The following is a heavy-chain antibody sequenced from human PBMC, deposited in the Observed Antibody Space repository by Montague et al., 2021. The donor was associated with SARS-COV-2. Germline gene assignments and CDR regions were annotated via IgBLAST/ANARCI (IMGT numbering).Heavy chain of an antibody. D-gene: IGHD6-19*01. J-gene: IGHJ4*02. CDR1: GDSVPSNSAA. CDR3: ALAVAGRGGYDY. V-gene: IGHV6-1*01. CDR2: TYYRSMWYY. Sequence: CAISGDSVPSNSAAWNWIRQSPSRGLEWLGRTYYRSMWYYEYAVSLKSRITINPDTSKNQFSLQVKSMTPEDTAVYYCALAVAGRGGYDYWGQGTLVTVSS.